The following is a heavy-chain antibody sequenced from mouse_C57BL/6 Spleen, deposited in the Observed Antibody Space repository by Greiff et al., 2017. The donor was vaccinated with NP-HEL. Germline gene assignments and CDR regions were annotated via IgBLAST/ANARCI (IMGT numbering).Heavy chain of an antibody. CDR3: AREDILNRAMDY. CDR1: GYAFSSSW. J-gene: IGHJ4*01. D-gene: IGHD1-3*01. V-gene: IGHV1-82*01. Sequence: QVQLKESGPELVKPGASVKISCKASGYAFSSSWMNWVKQRPGKGLEWIGRIYPGDGDTNYNGKFKGKATLTADKSSSTAYMQLSSLTSEDSAVYFCAREDILNRAMDYWGQGTSVTVSS. CDR2: IYPGDGDT.